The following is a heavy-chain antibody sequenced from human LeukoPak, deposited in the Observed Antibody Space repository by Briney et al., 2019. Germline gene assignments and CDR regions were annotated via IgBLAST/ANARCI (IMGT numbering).Heavy chain of an antibody. V-gene: IGHV1-18*01. CDR2: INAYDGNT. Sequence: ASVKVSCKASGYTFTNYGVSWVRQAPGQGLEWMGWINAYDGNTNYAQKLQGRVTMTTDTSTNTAYMEMGSLRSDDTAVYYCARDGLSSSWYGGFDYWGQGTLVTVSS. CDR3: ARDGLSSSWYGGFDY. D-gene: IGHD6-13*01. J-gene: IGHJ4*02. CDR1: GYTFTNYG.